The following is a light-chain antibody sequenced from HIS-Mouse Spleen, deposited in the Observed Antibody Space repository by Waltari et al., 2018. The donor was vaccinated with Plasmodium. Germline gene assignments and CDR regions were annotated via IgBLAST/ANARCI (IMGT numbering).Light chain of an antibody. V-gene: IGLV3-25*03. CDR2: KDS. Sequence: SYELTQPPSVSVSPGQTARITCSGDALPKQYASWYQQNPGQAPVLVIYKDSERPSGIPERFSGSSSGTTVTLTISGVQAEDEADYYCQSADSSGTYVVFGGGTKLTVL. CDR1: ALPKQY. J-gene: IGLJ2*01. CDR3: QSADSSGTYVV.